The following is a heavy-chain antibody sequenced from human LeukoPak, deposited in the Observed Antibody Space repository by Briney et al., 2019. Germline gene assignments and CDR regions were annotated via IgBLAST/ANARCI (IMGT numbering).Heavy chain of an antibody. CDR3: ARGDSLLVVVTEFDY. D-gene: IGHD2-15*01. CDR2: ISYDGKNK. V-gene: IGHV3-30*04. Sequence: SGGSLRLSCAVSGFIFSTYAMHWVRQAPGKGLEWVAVISYDGKNKYFADSVKGRITISRDNSKNTLYLQMNSLRGEDTAVYYCARGDSLLVVVTEFDYWGQGTLVTVSS. CDR1: GFIFSTYA. J-gene: IGHJ4*02.